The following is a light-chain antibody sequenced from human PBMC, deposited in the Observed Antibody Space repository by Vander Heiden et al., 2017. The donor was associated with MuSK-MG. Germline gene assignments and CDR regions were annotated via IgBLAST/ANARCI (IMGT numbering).Light chain of an antibody. CDR2: EDS. V-gene: IGLV3-1*01. CDR1: KLGQKY. CDR3: KEWDSGRVF. J-gene: IGLJ2*01. Sequence: SFELTQPPSVSVSPGQTASVTCSGDKLGQKYASWYQQRPGQSPVMGICEDSKRPSGIPERFSGSNSATTATLTIRGTQFVDESYYFCKEWDSGRVFFGGGTKLTVL.